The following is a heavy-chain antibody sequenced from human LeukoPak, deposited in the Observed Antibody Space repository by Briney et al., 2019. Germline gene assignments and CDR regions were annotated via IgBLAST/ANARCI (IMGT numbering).Heavy chain of an antibody. V-gene: IGHV4-59*02. Sequence: SETLSLTCIVSGDSVSGYYWSWIRQPPGKGLEWIGYIYYSGSTNYNPSLKSRVTISVDTSKNQFSLKLSSVTAADTAVYYCARHHYYDSSGPIWGQGTLVTVSS. D-gene: IGHD3-22*01. CDR2: IYYSGST. CDR3: ARHHYYDSSGPI. CDR1: GDSVSGYY. J-gene: IGHJ4*02.